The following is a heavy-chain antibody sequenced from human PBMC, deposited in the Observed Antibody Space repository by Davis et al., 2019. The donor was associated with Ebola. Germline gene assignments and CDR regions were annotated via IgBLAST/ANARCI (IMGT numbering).Heavy chain of an antibody. J-gene: IGHJ6*02. CDR2: IHDSGST. CDR1: GGSISGDY. V-gene: IGHV4-59*12. Sequence: SETLSLTCTVSGGSISGDYWSWIRQPPGKGLEWIGYIHDSGSTNYNPSLKSRVTISVDTSKNQFSLKLSSVTAADTAVYYCARVPYYGSGSYPSYYYYGMDVWGQGTTVTVSS. D-gene: IGHD3-10*01. CDR3: ARVPYYGSGSYPSYYYYGMDV.